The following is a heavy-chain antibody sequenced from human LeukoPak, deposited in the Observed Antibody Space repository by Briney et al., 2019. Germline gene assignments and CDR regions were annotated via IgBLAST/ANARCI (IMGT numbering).Heavy chain of an antibody. CDR1: GYTFTGYY. V-gene: IGHV1-2*02. CDR2: INPNSGGT. CDR3: ARTPPYYYDSSGRVDY. Sequence: GASVKVSCKASGYTFTGYYMHWVRQAPGQGLEWMGWINPNSGGTNYAQKFQGRVTMTRDTSISTAYMELSRLRSDDTAVYYCARTPPYYYDSSGRVDYWGQGTLVTVSS. J-gene: IGHJ4*02. D-gene: IGHD3-22*01.